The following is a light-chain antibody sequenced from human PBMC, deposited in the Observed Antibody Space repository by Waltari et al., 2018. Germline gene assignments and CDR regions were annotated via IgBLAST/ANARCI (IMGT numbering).Light chain of an antibody. V-gene: IGKV1-17*01. CDR1: QGISSY. CDR2: AAS. Sequence: DIQMTQSPSSLSASVGDTVTITCRASQGISSYLNWFQQKPGKAPKLLIYAASSLESGVPSRFGGSGSGTEFTLTISSLQPADFAAYYCLQHNSYPWTFGQGTKVEIK. CDR3: LQHNSYPWT. J-gene: IGKJ1*01.